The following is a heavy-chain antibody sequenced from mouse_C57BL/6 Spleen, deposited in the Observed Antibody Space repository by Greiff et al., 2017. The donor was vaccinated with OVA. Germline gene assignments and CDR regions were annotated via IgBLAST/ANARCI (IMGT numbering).Heavy chain of an antibody. V-gene: IGHV1-69*01. Sequence: QVQLQQPGAELVMPGASVKLSCKASGYTFTSYWMHWVKQRPGQGLEWIGEIDPSDSYTNYNQKFKGKSTLTVDKSSSTAYMQLSSLTSEDSAVYYCARSRGNYEGSYDYWGQGTTLTVSS. CDR3: ARSRGNYEGSYDY. D-gene: IGHD2-1*01. CDR2: IDPSDSYT. CDR1: GYTFTSYW. J-gene: IGHJ2*01.